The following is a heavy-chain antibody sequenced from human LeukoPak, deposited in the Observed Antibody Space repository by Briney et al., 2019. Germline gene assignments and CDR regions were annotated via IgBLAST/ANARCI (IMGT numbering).Heavy chain of an antibody. D-gene: IGHD6-13*01. J-gene: IGHJ4*02. CDR2: INPNSGGT. V-gene: IGHV1-2*06. Sequence: GASVKVSCKASGYTFTGYYMHWVRQAPGQGLEWMGRINPNSGGTNYAQKLPGRVTMTRDTSISTAYMELSRLRSDDTAVYYCARVQQLGRDFDYWGQGTLVTVSS. CDR1: GYTFTGYY. CDR3: ARVQQLGRDFDY.